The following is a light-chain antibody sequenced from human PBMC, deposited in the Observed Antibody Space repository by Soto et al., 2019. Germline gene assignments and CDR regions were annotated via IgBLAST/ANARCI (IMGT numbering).Light chain of an antibody. V-gene: IGKV1-9*01. Sequence: DIQLTQSPSFLSASVGDRVTITCRASQDISDYLAWYQRRPGKAPKLLIYAASTLQSGVPSRFSGSGSGTEFTLTISSLQPEDFATYSCQQFNSYPLTFGGGTKVDI. CDR1: QDISDY. CDR3: QQFNSYPLT. CDR2: AAS. J-gene: IGKJ4*01.